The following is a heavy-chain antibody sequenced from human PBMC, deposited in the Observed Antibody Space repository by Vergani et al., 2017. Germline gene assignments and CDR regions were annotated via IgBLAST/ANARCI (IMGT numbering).Heavy chain of an antibody. D-gene: IGHD1-26*01. J-gene: IGHJ6*02. V-gene: IGHV1-3*01. CDR1: GYTFTSYA. Sequence: QVQLVQSGAEVKKPGASVKVSCKASGYTFTSYAMHWVRQAPGQRLEWMGWINAGNGNTKYSQKFQGRVTITRDTSASTAYMELSSLRSEDTAVYYCARVQWEQWGSYYYYYYCMDVWGQGTTVTVSS. CDR2: INAGNGNT. CDR3: ARVQWEQWGSYYYYYYCMDV.